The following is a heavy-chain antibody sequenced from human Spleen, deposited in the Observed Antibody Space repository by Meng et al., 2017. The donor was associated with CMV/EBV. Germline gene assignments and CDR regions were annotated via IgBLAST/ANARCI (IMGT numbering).Heavy chain of an antibody. J-gene: IGHJ6*02. D-gene: IGHD6-6*01. CDR3: AKYLSIAARYGMDV. V-gene: IGHV3-23*03. Sequence: LSLTCAASGFTFSSYAMSWVRQAPGKGLEWVSVIYSGGSSTYYADSVKGRFTISRDNSKNTLYLQMNSLRAEDTAVYYCAKYLSIAARYGMDVWGQGTTVTVSS. CDR1: GFTFSSYA. CDR2: IYSGGSST.